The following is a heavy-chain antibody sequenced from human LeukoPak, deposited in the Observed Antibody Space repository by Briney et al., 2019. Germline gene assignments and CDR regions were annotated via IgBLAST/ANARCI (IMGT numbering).Heavy chain of an antibody. D-gene: IGHD6-19*01. Sequence: SETLSLTCTVSGGSIGSSSYYWGWIRQPPGKGLEWIGSIYYSGSPYYNPSLKSRVTISVDTSKNQFSPKLSSVTAAARAVYYCAGRPRAVAGNPWWFDPWGQGTLVTVSS. CDR1: GGSIGSSSYY. J-gene: IGHJ5*02. CDR3: AGRPRAVAGNPWWFDP. V-gene: IGHV4-39*07. CDR2: IYYSGSP.